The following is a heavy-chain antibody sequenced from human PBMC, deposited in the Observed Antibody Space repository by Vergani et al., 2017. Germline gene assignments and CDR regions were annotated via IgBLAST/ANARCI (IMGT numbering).Heavy chain of an antibody. CDR3: ARDYDSSSWNWFDP. CDR1: GYTFTGYY. D-gene: IGHD6-13*01. J-gene: IGHJ5*02. V-gene: IGHV1-69*11. CDR2: IIPILGTA. Sequence: QVQLVQSGAEVKKPGASVKVSCKASGYTFTGYYMHWVRQAPGQGLEWMGRIIPILGTANYAQKFQGRVTITADESTSTAYMELSSLRSEDTAVYYCARDYDSSSWNWFDPWGQGTLVTVSS.